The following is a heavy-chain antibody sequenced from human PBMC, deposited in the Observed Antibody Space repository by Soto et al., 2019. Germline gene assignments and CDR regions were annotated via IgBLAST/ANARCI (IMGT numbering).Heavy chain of an antibody. CDR2: ISTYNGKT. CDR1: GYTFNSYG. D-gene: IGHD3-3*01. J-gene: IGHJ6*03. Sequence: ASVKVSCKASGYTFNSYGISWVRQAPGQGLEWMGWISTYNGKTNYAQKVQGRVTLTTETSTSTVYMELRSLRSDDTAVYYCARDGKYDFWSGYLYYMDVWGKGTTVTVSS. V-gene: IGHV1-18*01. CDR3: ARDGKYDFWSGYLYYMDV.